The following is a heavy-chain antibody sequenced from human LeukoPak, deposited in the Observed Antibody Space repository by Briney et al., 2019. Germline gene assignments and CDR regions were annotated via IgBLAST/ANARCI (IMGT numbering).Heavy chain of an antibody. J-gene: IGHJ6*02. CDR2: IIPIFGTA. D-gene: IGHD6-6*01. CDR3: ARDNGVAARRRDYYYYGMDV. V-gene: IGHV1-69*13. Sequence: SVKVSCKASGGTFSSYAISWVRQAPGQGLEWMGGIIPIFGTANYAQKFQGRVTITADESTSTAYMELSSLRSEDTAVYYCARDNGVAARRRDYYYYGMDVWGRGTTVTVSS. CDR1: GGTFSSYA.